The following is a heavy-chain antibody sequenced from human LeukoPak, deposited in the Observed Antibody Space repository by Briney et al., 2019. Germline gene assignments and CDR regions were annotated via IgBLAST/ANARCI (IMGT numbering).Heavy chain of an antibody. V-gene: IGHV4-59*01. J-gene: IGHJ3*02. D-gene: IGHD3-10*01. CDR2: IYYSGST. CDR3: ARVGVRGGI. Sequence: SETLSLTCTVSGGSLSSYYWSWIRQPPGKGLEWIGYIYYSGSTNYNPSLKSRVTISVDTSKNQFSLKLSSVTAADTAVYYCARVGVRGGIWGQGTMVTVSS. CDR1: GGSLSSYY.